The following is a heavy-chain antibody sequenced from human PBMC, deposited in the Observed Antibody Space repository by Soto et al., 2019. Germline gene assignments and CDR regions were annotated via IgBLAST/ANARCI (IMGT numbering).Heavy chain of an antibody. V-gene: IGHV4-59*01. J-gene: IGHJ3*01. Sequence: SETLSLTCSVSGASMNNKYWSWLRQPPGKGLEWIGYIYYTGSTDYNPSLRSRVTILVDTPKNQFSLNLKSVTAADTAVYYCASHLMNAFDVWGQGALVTVSS. D-gene: IGHD3-3*02. CDR2: IYYTGST. CDR1: GASMNNKY. CDR3: ASHLMNAFDV.